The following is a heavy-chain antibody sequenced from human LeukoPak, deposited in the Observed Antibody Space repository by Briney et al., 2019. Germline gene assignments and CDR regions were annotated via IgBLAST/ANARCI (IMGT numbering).Heavy chain of an antibody. CDR1: GYTFTGYY. J-gene: IGHJ4*02. D-gene: IGHD2/OR15-2a*01. CDR2: INPNSGGT. V-gene: IGHV1-2*02. CDR3: AREDGFFDKAFDY. Sequence: ASVKVSCKASGYTFTGYYMHWVRQAPGQGLEWMGWINPNSGGTNYAQKFQGRVTMTRDTSISTAYMELSRLRSDDTAVYYCAREDGFFDKAFDYWGQGTLVTVSS.